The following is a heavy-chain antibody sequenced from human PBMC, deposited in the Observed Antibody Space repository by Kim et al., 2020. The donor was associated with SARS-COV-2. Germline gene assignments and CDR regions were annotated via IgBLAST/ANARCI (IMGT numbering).Heavy chain of an antibody. J-gene: IGHJ3*02. CDR2: ISGSGGST. D-gene: IGHD6-19*01. V-gene: IGHV3-23*01. CDR1: GFTFSSYA. Sequence: GGSLRLSCAASGFTFSSYAMSWVRQAPGKGLEWVSAISGSGGSTYYADSVKGRFTISRDNSKNTLYLQMNSLRAEDTAVYYCAKGLLSSIAVAGTPDAFDIWGQGTMVTVSS. CDR3: AKGLLSSIAVAGTPDAFDI.